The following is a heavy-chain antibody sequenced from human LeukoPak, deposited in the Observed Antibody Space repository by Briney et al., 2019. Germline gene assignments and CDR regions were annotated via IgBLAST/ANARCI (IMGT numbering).Heavy chain of an antibody. CDR2: IYTSGST. CDR3: ARASTELGYCSSTSCYMDY. Sequence: SETLSLTCTVSGGSISSYYWSWIRQPAGKGLEWIGRIYTSGSTYYNPSLKSRVTISVDRSKNQFSLKLSSVTAADTAVYYCARASTELGYCSSTSCYMDYWGQGTLVTVSS. D-gene: IGHD2-2*02. J-gene: IGHJ4*02. V-gene: IGHV4-4*07. CDR1: GGSISSYY.